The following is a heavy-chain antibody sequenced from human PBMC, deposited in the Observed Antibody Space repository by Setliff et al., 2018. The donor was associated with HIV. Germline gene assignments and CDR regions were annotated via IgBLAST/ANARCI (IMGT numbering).Heavy chain of an antibody. CDR1: GFTFGSYD. Sequence: GGSLRLSCAASGFTFGSYDMNWVRQAPGKGLEWVSYISGSGSIIYYADSVKGRFTISRDNAEYSLHLQMNSLGAEDTAVYYCARARLRNYYYYMDVWAKGTTVTVSS. CDR3: ARARLRNYYYYMDV. D-gene: IGHD5-12*01. J-gene: IGHJ6*03. V-gene: IGHV3-48*03. CDR2: ISGSGSII.